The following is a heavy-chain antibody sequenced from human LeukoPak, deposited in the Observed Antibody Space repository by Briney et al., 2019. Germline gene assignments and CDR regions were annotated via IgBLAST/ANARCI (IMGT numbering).Heavy chain of an antibody. CDR2: INPNRGGT. J-gene: IGHJ4*02. CDR1: GYTFTGYY. V-gene: IGHV1-2*02. Sequence: ASVKVSCKASGYTFTGYYMHWVRQAPGQGLEWMGWINPNRGGTNYAQKFQGRVTMTRDTSISTAYMELSRLRSDDTAVYYCARAVVPAAMMSFDYWGQGTLVTVSS. D-gene: IGHD2-2*01. CDR3: ARAVVPAAMMSFDY.